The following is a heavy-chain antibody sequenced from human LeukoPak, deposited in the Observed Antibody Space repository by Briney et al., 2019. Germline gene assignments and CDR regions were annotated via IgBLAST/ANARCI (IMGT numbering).Heavy chain of an antibody. J-gene: IGHJ6*03. V-gene: IGHV3-30*02. CDR1: GFTFSSYG. CDR3: AKDPGYSGSRYMDV. CDR2: IRYDGSNK. D-gene: IGHD5-12*01. Sequence: PGGSLRLSCAASGFTFSSYGMHWVRQAPGKGLEWVAFIRYDGSNKYYADSVKGRFTISRGNSKNTLYLQMNSLRAEDTAVYYCAKDPGYSGSRYMDVWGKGTTVTVSS.